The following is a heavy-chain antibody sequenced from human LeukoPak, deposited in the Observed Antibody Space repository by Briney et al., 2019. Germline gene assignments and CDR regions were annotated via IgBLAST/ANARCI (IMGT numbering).Heavy chain of an antibody. D-gene: IGHD2-2*01. CDR2: INPSGGST. CDR3: ARASIVVVPAATKDLYYMDV. CDR1: GYTFTSYY. Sequence: GASVKVSCKASGYTFTSYYMHWVRQAPGQGLEWMEIINPSGGSTSYAQKFQGRVTMTRDTSTSTVYMELSSLRSEDTAVYYCARASIVVVPAATKDLYYMDVWGKGTTVTVSS. J-gene: IGHJ6*03. V-gene: IGHV1-46*01.